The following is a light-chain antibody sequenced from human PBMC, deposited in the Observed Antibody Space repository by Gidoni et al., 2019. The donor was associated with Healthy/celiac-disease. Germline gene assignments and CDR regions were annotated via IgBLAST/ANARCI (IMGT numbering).Light chain of an antibody. V-gene: IGLV3-1*01. CDR2: QDS. CDR3: QAWDSSTVV. CDR1: KLGDKY. Sequence: SYELPPPPSVSVSPGQTASITCSGAKLGDKYACWYQQKQGQSPVLVIYQDSKRPSGIPERFSGSNSGNTATLTISGTQAMDEADYYCQAWDSSTVVFGGGTKLTVL. J-gene: IGLJ2*01.